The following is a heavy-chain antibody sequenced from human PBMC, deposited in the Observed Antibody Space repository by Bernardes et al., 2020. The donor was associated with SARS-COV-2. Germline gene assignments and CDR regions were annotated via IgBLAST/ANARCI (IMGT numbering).Heavy chain of an antibody. D-gene: IGHD6-19*01. CDR3: ARIDEVTGRDY. V-gene: IGHV3-33*01. CDR1: GFTFRDYT. J-gene: IGHJ4*02. CDR2: IWHDGSRE. Sequence: GGSLRLSCAASGFTFRDYTMHWVRQAPGKGLEWVAVIWHDGSREYYVDSVKGRFAISRDNSNNTLYLQMNNLRAEDTAVYYCARIDEVTGRDYWGQGTLVTVSS.